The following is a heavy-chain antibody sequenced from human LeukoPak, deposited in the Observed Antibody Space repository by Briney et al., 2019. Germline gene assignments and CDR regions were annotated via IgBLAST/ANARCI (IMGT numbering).Heavy chain of an antibody. CDR2: ISSSSSYI. D-gene: IGHD5-24*01. Sequence: GGSLRLSCAASGFTFSSYSMNWVRQAPGKGLEWVSSISSSSSYIYYADSVKGRFTISRDNAKNSLYLQMNSLRAEDTAVYYCARGLDGYPHTFDYWGQGTLVTVSS. CDR1: GFTFSSYS. V-gene: IGHV3-21*01. J-gene: IGHJ4*02. CDR3: ARGLDGYPHTFDY.